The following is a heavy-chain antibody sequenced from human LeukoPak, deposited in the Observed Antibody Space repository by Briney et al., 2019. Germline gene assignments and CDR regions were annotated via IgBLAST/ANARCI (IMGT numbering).Heavy chain of an antibody. J-gene: IGHJ5*02. CDR2: ISYDGSNK. V-gene: IGHV3-30*04. CDR3: ARDGISSSWYNWFDP. D-gene: IGHD6-13*01. CDR1: GFTFSSYA. Sequence: PERSLRLSCAASGFTFSSYAMHWVRQAPGKGLEWVAVISYDGSNKYYADSVKGRFTISRDNSKNTLYLQMNSLRAEDTAVYYCARDGISSSWYNWFDPWGQGTLVTVSS.